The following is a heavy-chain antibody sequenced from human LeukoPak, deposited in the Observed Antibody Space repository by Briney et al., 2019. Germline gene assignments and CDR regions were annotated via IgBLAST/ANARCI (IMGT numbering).Heavy chain of an antibody. D-gene: IGHD2-2*01. J-gene: IGHJ6*02. Sequence: ASVKVSCKASGYTFTGYYMHWVRQAPGQGLEWMGWISAYNGITNYAQKLQGRVTMTTDTSTSTAYMELRSLRSDDTAVYYCSRAYCSSTSCFPPMDVWGQGTTVTVSS. CDR1: GYTFTGYY. CDR2: ISAYNGIT. CDR3: SRAYCSSTSCFPPMDV. V-gene: IGHV1-18*04.